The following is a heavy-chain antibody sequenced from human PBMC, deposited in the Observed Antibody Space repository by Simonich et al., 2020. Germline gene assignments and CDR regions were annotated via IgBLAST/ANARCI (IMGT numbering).Heavy chain of an antibody. CDR2: KSYDESNK. D-gene: IGHD2-21*02. CDR3: ARDGERYCGGDCYSYFDY. V-gene: IGHV3-30*07. J-gene: IGHJ4*02. Sequence: QVQLVESGGGVVQPGRSLRLSCAASGFTFSSYAMHWVRQAPGKGLEWVAVKSYDESNKYYADSVKGRFTISRDKSKNTLYLQMNSLRAEDTAVYYCARDGERYCGGDCYSYFDYWGQGTLVTVSS. CDR1: GFTFSSYA.